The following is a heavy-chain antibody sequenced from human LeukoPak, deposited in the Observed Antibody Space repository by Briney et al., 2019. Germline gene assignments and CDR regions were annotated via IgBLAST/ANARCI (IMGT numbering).Heavy chain of an antibody. D-gene: IGHD2-21*02. J-gene: IGHJ1*01. CDR1: GGSISSGGYY. CDR2: NYYTGST. V-gene: IGHV4-31*03. CDR3: ALYCGGDCSPRGFQQ. Sequence: SETLSLTCTVSGGSISSGGYYWSWIRQHPGKGLEWIGYNYYTGSTYHNPSLKSRVTMSVDTSKIQFSLKLSSVTAADTAVYYCALYCGGDCSPRGFQQCGQGTLVT.